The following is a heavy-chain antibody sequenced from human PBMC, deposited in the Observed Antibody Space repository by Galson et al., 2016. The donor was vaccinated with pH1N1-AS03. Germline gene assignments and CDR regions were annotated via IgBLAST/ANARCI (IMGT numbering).Heavy chain of an antibody. CDR1: GSIFTHYS. Sequence: SLRLSCAASGSIFTHYSMHWVRQAPGKGLEWVAVMSYEGTTTYYADSVKGRFTISRDNSKNTLYLQMNSLRTEDTALYYCAREEGGFGSNWLQTDAFDIWGQGTMVTVSS. V-gene: IGHV3-30-3*01. CDR2: MSYEGTTT. D-gene: IGHD6-13*01. J-gene: IGHJ3*02. CDR3: AREEGGFGSNWLQTDAFDI.